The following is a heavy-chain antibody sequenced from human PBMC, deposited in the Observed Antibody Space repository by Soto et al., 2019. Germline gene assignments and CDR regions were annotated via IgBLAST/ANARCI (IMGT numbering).Heavy chain of an antibody. Sequence: KKTRASVKVSCKASGYTFTSYGISWVRQAPGQGLEWMGWISAYNCNTNYAQKLQGRVTMTTDTSTSTAYMELRSLRFDDTAVYYCARGRFYSSSWSSWFDPWGQGTLVTVSS. J-gene: IGHJ5*02. CDR2: ISAYNCNT. D-gene: IGHD6-13*01. CDR3: ARGRFYSSSWSSWFDP. V-gene: IGHV1-18*01. CDR1: GYTFTSYG.